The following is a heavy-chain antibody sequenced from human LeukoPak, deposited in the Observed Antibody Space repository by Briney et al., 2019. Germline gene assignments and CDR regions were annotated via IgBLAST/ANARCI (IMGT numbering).Heavy chain of an antibody. D-gene: IGHD2-21*01. CDR2: ISASSDSI. CDR1: GFTFSSYA. Sequence: GGSLRLSCAASGFTFSSYAMSWVRQAPGKGLEWVSGISASSDSIYYTDSVKGRFTISRDNSKNTLYLQMNSLRAEDTAVYYCANTPAIARFYYYYMDVWGKGTTVTISS. V-gene: IGHV3-23*01. J-gene: IGHJ6*03. CDR3: ANTPAIARFYYYYMDV.